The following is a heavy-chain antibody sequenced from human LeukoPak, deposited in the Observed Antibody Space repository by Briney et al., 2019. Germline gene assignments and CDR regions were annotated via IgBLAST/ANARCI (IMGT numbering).Heavy chain of an antibody. CDR3: ARGVRSLGDAFDI. D-gene: IGHD3-10*01. CDR2: MNPNSGNT. J-gene: IGHJ3*02. Sequence: ASVKVSCKASGYTFTSYDINWVRQATGQGLEWMGWMNPNSGNTGYAQKFQGRVTMTRNTSISTAYMELRSLRSEDTAVYYCARGVRSLGDAFDIWGQGTMVTVSS. CDR1: GYTFTSYD. V-gene: IGHV1-8*01.